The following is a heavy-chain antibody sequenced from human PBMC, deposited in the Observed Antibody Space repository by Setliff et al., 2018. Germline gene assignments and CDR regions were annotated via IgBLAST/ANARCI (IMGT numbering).Heavy chain of an antibody. CDR3: ARQIDYGDFQYFDY. Sequence: PSETLSLTCTVSGGSISSYYWSWIRQPPGKGLEWIGYIYYSGSTNYNPSLKSRVTVSLDASKNQLSLKLNSVTAADTAVYYCARQIDYGDFQYFDYWGQGTLVTVSS. D-gene: IGHD4-17*01. V-gene: IGHV4-59*08. CDR2: IYYSGST. CDR1: GGSISSYY. J-gene: IGHJ4*02.